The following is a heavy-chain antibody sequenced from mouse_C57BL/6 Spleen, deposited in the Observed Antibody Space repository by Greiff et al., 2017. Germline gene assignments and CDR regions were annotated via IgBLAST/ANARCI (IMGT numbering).Heavy chain of an antibody. CDR1: GYSFTDYN. V-gene: IGHV1-39*01. Sequence: VQLQQSGPELVKPGASVKISCKASGYSFTDYNMNWVKQSNGKSLEWIGVINPNYGTTSYKQKFKGTATLTVDQSSSTAYMQLNSLTSEDSAVYYCASGTTVGVTDWYFDVWGTGTTVTVSS. J-gene: IGHJ1*03. CDR3: ASGTTVGVTDWYFDV. D-gene: IGHD1-1*01. CDR2: INPNYGTT.